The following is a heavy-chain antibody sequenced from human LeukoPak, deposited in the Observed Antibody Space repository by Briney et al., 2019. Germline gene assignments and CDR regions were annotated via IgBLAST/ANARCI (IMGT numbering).Heavy chain of an antibody. CDR1: GGSISSYY. Sequence: PSETLSLTCTVSGGSISSYYWSWTRQPPGKGLEWIGYIYYSGSTNYNPSLKSRVIISVDTSKNQFSLKLSSVTAADTAVYYCARLEDYYGSGSYRGGIDYWGQGTLVTVSS. CDR2: IYYSGST. V-gene: IGHV4-59*08. CDR3: ARLEDYYGSGSYRGGIDY. D-gene: IGHD3-10*01. J-gene: IGHJ4*02.